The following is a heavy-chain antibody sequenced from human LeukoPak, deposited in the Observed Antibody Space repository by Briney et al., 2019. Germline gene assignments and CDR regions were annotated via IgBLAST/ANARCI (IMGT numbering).Heavy chain of an antibody. J-gene: IGHJ4*02. CDR1: GVSFSSGGYY. D-gene: IGHD1-1*01. V-gene: IGHV4-31*03. CDR2: IYQSGST. Sequence: SQTLSLTCTVSGVSFSSGGYYWIWIRQHPGKGLEWIGYIYQSGSTYYNPSLKSRVTISVDTPKNQFSLKLSSVTAADTAVYYCARGFRGTADYWGQGTLVTVSS. CDR3: ARGFRGTADY.